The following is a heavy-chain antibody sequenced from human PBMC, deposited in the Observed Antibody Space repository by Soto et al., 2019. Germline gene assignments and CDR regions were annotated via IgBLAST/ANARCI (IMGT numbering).Heavy chain of an antibody. CDR3: ARGGGSTKVDY. D-gene: IGHD2-2*01. Sequence: QVQLQESGPGLVKPSQTLSLTCTVSGGSITSSGYYWSWIRQHPGEGLAWIGFTSNSGSTSYYPYLKSRGTISVDPSLNQFSLNLKYVTAADTAVYYCARGGGSTKVDYWGQGTLVTVSP. J-gene: IGHJ4*02. V-gene: IGHV4-31*03. CDR2: TSNSGST. CDR1: GGSITSSGYY.